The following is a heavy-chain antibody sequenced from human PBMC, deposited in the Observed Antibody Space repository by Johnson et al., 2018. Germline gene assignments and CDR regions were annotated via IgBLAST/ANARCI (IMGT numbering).Heavy chain of an antibody. CDR1: GFTFSDHY. V-gene: IGHV3-72*01. J-gene: IGHJ1*01. D-gene: IGHD3-10*01. CDR3: VSASGITYPYFQH. Sequence: VQLVESGGGLVQPGGSLRLSCAASGFTFSDHYMDWVRQAPGKGLEWVGRTRDQSNSYTTEYAASVKGRFTISRDDSNNSLYLQMNSLKTEDTAVYYCVSASGITYPYFQHWGQGTLVTVS. CDR2: TRDQSNSYTT.